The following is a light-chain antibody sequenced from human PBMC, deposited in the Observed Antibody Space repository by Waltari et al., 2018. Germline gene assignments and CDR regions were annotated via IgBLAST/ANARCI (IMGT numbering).Light chain of an antibody. CDR2: EVT. CDR3: SSFAGRWV. J-gene: IGLJ3*02. CDR1: SSDFGNYNF. V-gene: IGLV2-8*01. Sequence: QSALTQPPSASGSPGQSVTISCTGTSSDFGNYNFVSWYQQPPGKAPKVIIYEVTKRSAGVSDRFSGSKSGNTASLTVSGLQAEDEADYYCSSFAGRWVFGGGTKLTVL.